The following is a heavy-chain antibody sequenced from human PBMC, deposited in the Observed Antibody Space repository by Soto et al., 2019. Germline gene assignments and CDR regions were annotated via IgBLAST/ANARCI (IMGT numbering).Heavy chain of an antibody. V-gene: IGHV2-70*01. Sequence: SGPSLVNPTQTLTLTCTFSGFSLSTSGMCVSWIRQPPGKSLECLALIDWDDDKYYSTSLKTRLTISKDTSKNQVVLTMTNMDPVDTATYYCARIIVVVPAAPSYYYGREVWGQ. CDR3: ARIIVVVPAAPSYYYGREV. CDR1: GFSLSTSGMC. J-gene: IGHJ6*02. D-gene: IGHD2-2*01. CDR2: IDWDDDK.